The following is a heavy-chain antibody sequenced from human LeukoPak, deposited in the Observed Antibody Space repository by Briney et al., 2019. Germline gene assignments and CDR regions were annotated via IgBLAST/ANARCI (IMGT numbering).Heavy chain of an antibody. V-gene: IGHV3-23*01. CDR3: AKAAAGTVFGAGGGVDY. J-gene: IGHJ4*02. Sequence: GGSLRLSCAASGFTFSSYAMSWVRQAPGKGLEWVSAISGSGGSTYYADSVKGRFTISRDNSKNTLYLQMNSLRAEDTAVYYCAKAAAGTVFGAGGGVDYWGQGTLVTVSS. D-gene: IGHD6-13*01. CDR1: GFTFSSYA. CDR2: ISGSGGST.